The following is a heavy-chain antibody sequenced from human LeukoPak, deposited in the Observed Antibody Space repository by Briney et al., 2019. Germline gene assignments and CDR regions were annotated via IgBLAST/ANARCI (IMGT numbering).Heavy chain of an antibody. D-gene: IGHD1-26*01. Sequence: SETLSLTCTVSGGSISSYYWSWIRQPPGKGLEWIGYIYYSGSTNYNPSLKSRVTISVDTSKNQFSLKLSSVTAAGTAVYYCARLPWERHYYYGMDVWGQGTTVTVSS. CDR3: ARLPWERHYYYGMDV. CDR1: GGSISSYY. CDR2: IYYSGST. V-gene: IGHV4-59*08. J-gene: IGHJ6*02.